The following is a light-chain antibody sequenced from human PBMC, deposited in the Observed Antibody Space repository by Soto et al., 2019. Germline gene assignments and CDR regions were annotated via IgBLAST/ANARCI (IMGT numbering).Light chain of an antibody. V-gene: IGKV1-33*01. Sequence: DIQMTQSPSSLSASVGDRVTITCQASQDISNNLHWYQVKPEKAPKLLIYDASNLETGVPSRFSGSGSGTDFTFTINSLQPEDVATYYCQQYDDLPRTFGQGTKLQIK. CDR1: QDISNN. CDR2: DAS. J-gene: IGKJ2*01. CDR3: QQYDDLPRT.